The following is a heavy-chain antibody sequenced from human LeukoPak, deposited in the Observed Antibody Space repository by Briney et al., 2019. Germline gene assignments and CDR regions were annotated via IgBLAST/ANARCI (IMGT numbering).Heavy chain of an antibody. D-gene: IGHD6-13*01. CDR3: ARERYSSSWSGSLDS. CDR2: IDPGDSDT. V-gene: IGHV5-51*01. Sequence: GESLKISCKGSEYSFTSYWIGWVRQMPGKGLEWMGVIDPGDSDTRYSPSFQGQVTISADKSISTAYLQWSSLKASDTAMYYCARERYSSSWSGSLDSWGQGTLVTVSS. CDR1: EYSFTSYW. J-gene: IGHJ4*02.